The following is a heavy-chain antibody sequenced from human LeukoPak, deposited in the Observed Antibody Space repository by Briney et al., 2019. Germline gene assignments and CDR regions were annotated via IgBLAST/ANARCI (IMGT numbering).Heavy chain of an antibody. J-gene: IGHJ4*02. CDR3: ARLEWLRRFSPYFDY. CDR2: IYYSGST. Sequence: PETLSLTCTVSGGSISSSSYYWGWIRQPPGKGLEWIGSIYYSGSTYYNPSLKSRVTISVDTSKNQFSLKLSSVTAADTAVYYCARLEWLRRFSPYFDYWGQGTLVTVSS. D-gene: IGHD5-12*01. V-gene: IGHV4-39*01. CDR1: GGSISSSSYY.